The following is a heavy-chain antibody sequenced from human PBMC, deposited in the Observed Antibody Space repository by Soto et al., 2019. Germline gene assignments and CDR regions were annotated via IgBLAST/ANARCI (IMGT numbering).Heavy chain of an antibody. CDR2: IYASGPT. D-gene: IGHD1-1*01. Sequence: QVRLQESGPGLVKPSETLSLTCTVSGASISNYYWSWIRQPAGKGLECLGRIYASGPTTYNPSLRSRVTMSVDTSKNQFSLNLNPVTAADTAVYYCARESRSELGTVEYWGQGTLVTVSS. CDR3: ARESRSELGTVEY. V-gene: IGHV4-4*07. CDR1: GASISNYY. J-gene: IGHJ4*02.